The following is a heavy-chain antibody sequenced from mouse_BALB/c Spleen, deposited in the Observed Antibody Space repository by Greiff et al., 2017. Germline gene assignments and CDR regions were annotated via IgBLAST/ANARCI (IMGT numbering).Heavy chain of an antibody. CDR1: GYTFTSYW. J-gene: IGHJ3*01. V-gene: IGHV1-87*01. CDR2: IYPGDGDT. CDR3: ARDRFAY. Sequence: VHLVESGAELARPGASVKLSCKASGYTFTSYWMQWVKQRPGQGLEWIGAIYPGDGDTRYTQKFKGKATLTADKSSSTAYMQLSSLASEDSAVYYCARDRFAYWGQGTLVTVSA.